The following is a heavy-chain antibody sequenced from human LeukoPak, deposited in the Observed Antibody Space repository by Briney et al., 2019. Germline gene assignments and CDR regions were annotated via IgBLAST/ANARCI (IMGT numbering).Heavy chain of an antibody. V-gene: IGHV3-74*01. J-gene: IGHJ4*02. CDR1: GFTFSSYW. D-gene: IGHD3-3*01. CDR2: INGDGRNI. CDR3: ARPIGVVIIADDY. Sequence: PGGSLRLSCVASGFTFSSYWMHWVRQDPRKGLVWVSRINGDGRNINYADSVRGRFTISRDNAKNTLYLQMNTLRVEDTAVYYCARPIGVVIIADDYWGQGTLVTVSS.